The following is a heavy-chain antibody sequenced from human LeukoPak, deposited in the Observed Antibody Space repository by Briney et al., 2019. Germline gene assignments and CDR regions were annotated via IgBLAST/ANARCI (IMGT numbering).Heavy chain of an antibody. CDR3: AKDLTLYGDFPYLDY. J-gene: IGHJ4*02. D-gene: IGHD2-21*01. Sequence: PGGSLRLSCAASGFTFSSYAMSWVRQAPGKGLEWVSGISGSGGNTYYADSVKGRFTISRDNSKNTLFLQMNSLRAEDTAVYYCAKDLTLYGDFPYLDYWGQGTLVTVSS. CDR2: ISGSGGNT. V-gene: IGHV3-23*01. CDR1: GFTFSSYA.